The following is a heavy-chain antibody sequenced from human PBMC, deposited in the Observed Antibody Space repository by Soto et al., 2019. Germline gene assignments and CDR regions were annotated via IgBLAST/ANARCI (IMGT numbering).Heavy chain of an antibody. D-gene: IGHD6-19*01. CDR3: AKGMEGSGWQRTYDAFDI. CDR1: GFTFSSYA. V-gene: IGHV3-23*01. CDR2: ISGSGGST. Sequence: GGSLRLSCAASGFTFSSYAMSWVRQAPGKGLEWVSAISGSGGSTYYADSVKGRFTISRDNSKNTLYLQMNSLRAEDTAVYYCAKGMEGSGWQRTYDAFDIWGQGTMVTVSS. J-gene: IGHJ3*02.